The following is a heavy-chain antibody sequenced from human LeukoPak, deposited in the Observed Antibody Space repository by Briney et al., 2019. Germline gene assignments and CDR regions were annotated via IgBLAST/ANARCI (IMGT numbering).Heavy chain of an antibody. J-gene: IGHJ6*03. D-gene: IGHD5-18*01. CDR2: INHSGST. Sequence: SETLSLTCTVSGGSISSYYWSWIRQPPGKGLEWIGEINHSGSTNYNPSLKSRVTISVDTSKNQFSLKLSSVTAADTAVYYCARDPVDTAMANHYYYYYMDVWGKGTTVTVSS. V-gene: IGHV4-34*01. CDR1: GGSISSYY. CDR3: ARDPVDTAMANHYYYYYMDV.